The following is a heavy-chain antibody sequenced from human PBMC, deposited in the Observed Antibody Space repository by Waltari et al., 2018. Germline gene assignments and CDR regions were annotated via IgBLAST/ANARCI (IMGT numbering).Heavy chain of an antibody. V-gene: IGHV3-66*01. CDR3: ARDGRQLGP. D-gene: IGHD6-13*01. CDR1: GFTFSSNY. Sequence: EEQLVESGGGLVQPGGSLRLSCAASGFTFSSNYMSWVRQAPGKGLEGISVIYSGGSRDYADTVKGRFTISRDNSKNTLYLKMNSLRAEDTAVYYCARDGRQLGPWGQGTLVTVSS. CDR2: IYSGGSR. J-gene: IGHJ5*02.